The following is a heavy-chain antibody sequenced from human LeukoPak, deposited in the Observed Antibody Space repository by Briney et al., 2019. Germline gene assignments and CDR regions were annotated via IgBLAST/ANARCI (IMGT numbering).Heavy chain of an antibody. J-gene: IGHJ3*02. CDR1: GGSISSSNW. D-gene: IGHD5-18*01. V-gene: IGHV4-4*02. Sequence: SETLSLTCAVSGGSISSSNWWSWVRQPPGKGLEWIGEICHSGGTNYNPSLKSRVTISVDKSKNQFSLKLSSVTAADTAVYYCARESVGVDTAMVTYAFDIWGQGTMVTVSS. CDR2: ICHSGGT. CDR3: ARESVGVDTAMVTYAFDI.